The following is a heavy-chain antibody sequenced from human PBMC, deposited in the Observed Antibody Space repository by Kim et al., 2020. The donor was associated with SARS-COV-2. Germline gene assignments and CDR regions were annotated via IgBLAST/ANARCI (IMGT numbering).Heavy chain of an antibody. Sequence: GGSLRLSCAASGFTFSSYAMHWVRQAPGKGLEWVAVISYDGSNKYYADSVKGRFTISRDNSKNTLYLQMNSLRAEDTAVYYCARDFDYWGQGTLVTVSS. CDR2: ISYDGSNK. CDR1: GFTFSSYA. CDR3: ARDFDY. V-gene: IGHV3-30*04. J-gene: IGHJ4*02.